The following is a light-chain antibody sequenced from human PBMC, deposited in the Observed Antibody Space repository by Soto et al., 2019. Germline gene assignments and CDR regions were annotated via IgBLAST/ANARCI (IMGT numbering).Light chain of an antibody. Sequence: EIVMTQSPATLSVSPGARATLSCRASQSVSSNLAWYQQKPGQAPRLLIYGASTRATGIPARFSGSGSGTEFTLTISSLQSEDFAVYYCQQYNNWPPLFTFGPGNKVDIK. CDR1: QSVSSN. V-gene: IGKV3-15*01. CDR2: GAS. CDR3: QQYNNWPPLFT. J-gene: IGKJ3*01.